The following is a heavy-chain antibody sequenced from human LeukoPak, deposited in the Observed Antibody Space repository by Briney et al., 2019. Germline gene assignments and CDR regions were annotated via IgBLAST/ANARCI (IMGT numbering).Heavy chain of an antibody. D-gene: IGHD2-15*01. CDR3: AREVVSSPSYFDS. Sequence: GGSLRLSCAASGFTVSSSYMYWVRQAPGKGLEWVSFFYRGDSTYYAESVRGRFTISRDNSKNTLYLLMNGLIPEDTAVYYCAREVVSSPSYFDSWGQGTLVTVSS. J-gene: IGHJ4*02. V-gene: IGHV3-53*01. CDR1: GFTVSSSY. CDR2: FYRGDST.